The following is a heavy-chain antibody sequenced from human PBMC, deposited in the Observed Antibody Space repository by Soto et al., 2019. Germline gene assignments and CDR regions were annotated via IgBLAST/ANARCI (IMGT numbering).Heavy chain of an antibody. CDR1: GGSFSGYY. CDR2: INHSGST. V-gene: IGHV4-34*01. D-gene: IGHD3-3*01. CDR3: ARGTLKSITIFGVVIQKGNWFDP. J-gene: IGHJ5*02. Sequence: MSLTCAVYGGSFSGYYWSWIRQPPGKGLEWIGEINHSGSTNYNPSLKSRVTISVDTSKNQFSLKLSSVTAADTAVYYCARGTLKSITIFGVVIQKGNWFDPWGQGTLVTVSS.